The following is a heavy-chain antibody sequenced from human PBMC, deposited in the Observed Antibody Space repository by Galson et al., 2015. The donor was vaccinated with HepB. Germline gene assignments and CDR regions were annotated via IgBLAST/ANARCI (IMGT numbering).Heavy chain of an antibody. Sequence: SVKVSCKASGYTLTDYYMHWGRQAPGHGLEWMGWIDPNRDATKYSQKFQGRVTMTRDTSISTAYLELRSLRSDDTAMYYCARASYYYDISGYHEGSNWFDSWGQGTLVTVSS. CDR2: IDPNRDAT. J-gene: IGHJ5*01. D-gene: IGHD3-22*01. CDR1: GYTLTDYY. CDR3: ARASYYYDISGYHEGSNWFDS. V-gene: IGHV1-2*02.